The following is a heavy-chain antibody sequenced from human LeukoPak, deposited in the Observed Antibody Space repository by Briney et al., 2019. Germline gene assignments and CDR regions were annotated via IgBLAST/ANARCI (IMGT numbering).Heavy chain of an antibody. CDR1: GGSFSGCY. D-gene: IGHD6-13*01. CDR3: ARTGSGSSADFYFDY. V-gene: IGHV4-34*01. CDR2: INHSGST. Sequence: PSETLFLTCAVYGGSFSGCYWSWIHQPPGKGLEWIGEINHSGSTNYNPSLKSRVTISVDTSKNQFSLKLSSVTAADTAVYYCARTGSGSSADFYFDYWGQGTLVTVSS. J-gene: IGHJ4*02.